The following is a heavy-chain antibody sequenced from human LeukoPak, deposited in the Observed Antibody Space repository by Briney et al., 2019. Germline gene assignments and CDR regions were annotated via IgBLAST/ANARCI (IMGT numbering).Heavy chain of an antibody. CDR2: ISSSGSTI. Sequence: PGGALRLSCAASGFTFSDYYMSWIRQAPGKGLEGVSYISSSGSTIYYADSVEGGFTISRDNAKNSLYLQMNSLRAEDTAVYYCAREYDDFWSGYYYTFGYWGQGTLVTVSS. V-gene: IGHV3-11*01. J-gene: IGHJ4*02. CDR1: GFTFSDYY. D-gene: IGHD3-3*01. CDR3: AREYDDFWSGYYYTFGY.